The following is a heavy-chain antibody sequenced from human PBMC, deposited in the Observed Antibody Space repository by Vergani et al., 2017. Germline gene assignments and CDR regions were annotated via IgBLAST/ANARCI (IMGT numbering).Heavy chain of an antibody. CDR1: GASINNDFYY. V-gene: IGHV4-61*02. CDR2: IYVSGIT. CDR3: ARAGEGYCSSTTCFFYYMDV. D-gene: IGHD2-2*01. J-gene: IGHJ6*03. Sequence: QVQLHESGPGLVKPSQTLSLICTVSGASINNDFYYWHWIRQPAGKGLEWIGRIYVSGITDYNSSLQSRVSMSVDTSKNQFSLTLTSVTAADTAVYYCARAGEGYCSSTTCFFYYMDVWGKGTTVTVSS.